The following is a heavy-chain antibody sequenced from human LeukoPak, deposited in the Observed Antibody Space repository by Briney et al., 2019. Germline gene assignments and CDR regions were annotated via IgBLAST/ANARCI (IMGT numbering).Heavy chain of an antibody. D-gene: IGHD3-9*01. CDR2: ISGSGGST. V-gene: IGHV3-23*01. CDR3: AKVRGSYDILTGYFDY. CDR1: GFTFSSYA. Sequence: GGSLGLSCAASGFTFSSYAMSWVRQAPGKGLEWVSAISGSGGSTYYADSVKGRFTISRDNSKNTLYLQMNSLRAEDTAVYYCAKVRGSYDILTGYFDYWGQGTTVTVSS. J-gene: IGHJ4*03.